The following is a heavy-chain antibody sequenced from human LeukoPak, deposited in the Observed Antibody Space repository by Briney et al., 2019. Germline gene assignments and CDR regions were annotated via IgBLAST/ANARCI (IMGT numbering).Heavy chain of an antibody. D-gene: IGHD6-19*01. V-gene: IGHV3-33*06. J-gene: IGHJ3*02. CDR3: AKSIAVAGTGAFDI. CDR2: IWYDGSNK. CDR1: GFTFSSYG. Sequence: PGRSLRLSCAASGFTFSSYGMHWVRQPPGKGLEWVAVIWYDGSNKYYADSVKGRLTISRDNSKNTLYLQMNSLRAEDTAVYYCAKSIAVAGTGAFDIWGQGTMVTVSS.